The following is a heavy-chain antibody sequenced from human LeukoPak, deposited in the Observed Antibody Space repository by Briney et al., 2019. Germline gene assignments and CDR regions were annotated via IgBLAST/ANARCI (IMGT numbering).Heavy chain of an antibody. V-gene: IGHV3-9*01. CDR2: ISWNGGRI. J-gene: IGHJ6*02. CDR3: AKDMADYYDSSGYGYYYYGMDV. D-gene: IGHD3-22*01. Sequence: GRSLSLSCAVSGLPLDDLAAHWARQPPGRGREWVLGISWNGGRIGYADSVKGRVTITRDNAKNSLYLQMNSLRAEDTALYYCAKDMADYYDSSGYGYYYYGMDVWSQGTTVTAS. CDR1: GLPLDDLA.